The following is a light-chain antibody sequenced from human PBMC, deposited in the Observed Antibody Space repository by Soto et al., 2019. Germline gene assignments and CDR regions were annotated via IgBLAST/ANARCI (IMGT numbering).Light chain of an antibody. CDR2: LGS. V-gene: IGKV2-28*01. Sequence: DIVMTQSPLTLPVTPGEPASISCRSSQSLLHRNGHNYLDWYLQKPGQSPQLLIYLGSNRASGVPDRFSGSGSGTDFTLKISRVEAEDVGVYYCMQALQTPTFGGGTKVEIK. J-gene: IGKJ4*01. CDR3: MQALQTPT. CDR1: QSLLHRNGHNY.